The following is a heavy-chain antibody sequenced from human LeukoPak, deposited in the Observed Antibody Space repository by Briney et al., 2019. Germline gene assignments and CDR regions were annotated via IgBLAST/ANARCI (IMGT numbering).Heavy chain of an antibody. D-gene: IGHD4-17*01. CDR3: ARDYYGDKNPS. CDR2: INHSGST. Sequence: SETLSLTCAVYGGSFSGYYWSWIRQPPGKGLEWIGEINHSGSTNYNPSLKSRVIISVDTSKNQFSLKLSSVTAADTAVYYCARDYYGDKNPSWGQGTLVTVSS. J-gene: IGHJ5*02. CDR1: GGSFSGYY. V-gene: IGHV4-34*01.